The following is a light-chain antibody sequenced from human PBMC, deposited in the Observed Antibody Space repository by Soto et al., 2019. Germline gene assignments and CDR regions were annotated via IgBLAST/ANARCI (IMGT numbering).Light chain of an antibody. J-gene: IGKJ1*01. V-gene: IGKV1-5*01. CDR2: DAS. Sequence: DIEMTQYTFTLSASLGGRVTITCRASQSISILLAWYQQKPGKAPKLLIYDASNLESGVPSRFSGSGSGTEFTLTISSLQPDDFATYYCQQYNSYWPFCQGTK. CDR1: QSISIL. CDR3: QQYNSYWP.